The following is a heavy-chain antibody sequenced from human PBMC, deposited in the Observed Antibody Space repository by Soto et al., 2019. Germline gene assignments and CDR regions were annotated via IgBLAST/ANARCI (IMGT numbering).Heavy chain of an antibody. CDR1: GGSISSSSYC. D-gene: IGHD6-13*01. Sequence: LSLTCTVSGGSISSSSYCWGWIRQPPGKGLEWIGSIYYSGSTYYNPSLKSRVTISVDTSKNQFSLKLSSVTAADTAVYYCARLVAVAGTGYYYGMDVWGQGTTVTVSS. CDR3: ARLVAVAGTGYYYGMDV. V-gene: IGHV4-39*01. J-gene: IGHJ6*02. CDR2: IYYSGST.